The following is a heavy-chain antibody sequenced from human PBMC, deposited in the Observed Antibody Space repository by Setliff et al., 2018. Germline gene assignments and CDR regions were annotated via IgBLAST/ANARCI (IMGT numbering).Heavy chain of an antibody. J-gene: IGHJ1*01. CDR3: ARGPVKLVVMGFQH. Sequence: SVKVSCKASGVTFNNDAITWVRQAPGQGPEWMGVVIPMSGTTNFAQKFRGRVTITTDDSTSTAYMGLSGLTSEDTAVYYCARGPVKLVVMGFQHWGQGTLVTVS. CDR2: VIPMSGTT. CDR1: GVTFNNDA. V-gene: IGHV1-69*05. D-gene: IGHD2-8*02.